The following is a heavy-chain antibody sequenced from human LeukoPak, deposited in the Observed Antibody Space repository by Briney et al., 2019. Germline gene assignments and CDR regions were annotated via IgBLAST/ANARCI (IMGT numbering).Heavy chain of an antibody. CDR3: TRIFYYEPVVYYPDH. Sequence: PGGSLSLSCAPPGFTFSDHHMDWVRQAPGKGLEWIGRSRNKGRGYNTVFAASGAGRFSISRDESKNSLFLQMNSLKIEDTAVYYCTRIFYYEPVVYYPDHWGQGTLVTVSS. CDR2: SRNKGRGYNT. V-gene: IGHV3-72*01. CDR1: GFTFSDHH. D-gene: IGHD3-22*01. J-gene: IGHJ4*02.